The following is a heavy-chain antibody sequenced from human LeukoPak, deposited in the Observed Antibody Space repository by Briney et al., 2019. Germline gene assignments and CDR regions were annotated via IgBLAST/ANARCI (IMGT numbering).Heavy chain of an antibody. J-gene: IGHJ4*02. CDR3: ARGSPRGGLDS. Sequence: PGGSLRLSCAASDFTFSTFTMHWVRRAPGKGLEWVSSVSSSSRTINYADSVQGRSTVSRDNANNSMYLQINNLRREDTAVYYCARGSPRGGLDSWGQGTLVTVSS. V-gene: IGHV3-48*01. CDR1: DFTFSTFT. CDR2: VSSSSRTI. D-gene: IGHD1-14*01.